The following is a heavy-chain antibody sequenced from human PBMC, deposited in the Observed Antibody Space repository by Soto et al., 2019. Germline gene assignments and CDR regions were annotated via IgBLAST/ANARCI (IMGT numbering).Heavy chain of an antibody. Sequence: QVQLVQSGAEVKKPGSSVKVSCKTSGGTFSSYTISWVRQAPGQGLEWMGGFIPLFRPATYAQKFQGRVTITADKSTTTAYMELSGLGFEDTAVYYCARDCGSTNCFDMDVWGQGTTVTVSS. D-gene: IGHD2-2*01. CDR1: GGTFSSYT. CDR2: FIPLFRPA. CDR3: ARDCGSTNCFDMDV. V-gene: IGHV1-69*06. J-gene: IGHJ6*02.